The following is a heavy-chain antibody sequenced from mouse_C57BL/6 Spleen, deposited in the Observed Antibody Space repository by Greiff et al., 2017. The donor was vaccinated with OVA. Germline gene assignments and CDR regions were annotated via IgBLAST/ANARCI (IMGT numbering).Heavy chain of an antibody. CDR3: ARVYGYERRFDY. CDR2: IDPSDSYT. V-gene: IGHV1-50*01. J-gene: IGHJ2*01. CDR1: GYTFTSYW. D-gene: IGHD2-2*01. Sequence: QVQLQQPGAELVKPGASVKLSCKASGYTFTSYWMQWVKQRPGQGLEWIGEIDPSDSYTNYNQKFKGKATLTVDTSSSTAYMQLSSLTSEDSAVYYCARVYGYERRFDYWGQGTTLTVSS.